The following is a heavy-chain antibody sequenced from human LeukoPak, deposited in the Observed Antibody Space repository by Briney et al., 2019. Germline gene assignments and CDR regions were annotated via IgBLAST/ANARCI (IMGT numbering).Heavy chain of an antibody. CDR3: ARGPEHYGMDV. Sequence: PGGSLRLSCAASGFTVSSNYMSWVRQAPGKGLEWVSVIYSGGSTYYADPVKGRFTISRDNSKNTLYLQMNSLRAEDTAVYYCARGPEHYGMDVWGQGTTVTVSS. V-gene: IGHV3-66*01. CDR2: IYSGGST. J-gene: IGHJ6*02. CDR1: GFTVSSNY.